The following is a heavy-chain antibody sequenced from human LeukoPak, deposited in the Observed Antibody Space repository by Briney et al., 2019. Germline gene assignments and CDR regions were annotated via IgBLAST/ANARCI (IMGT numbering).Heavy chain of an antibody. CDR1: GFTFSSYA. Sequence: GGSLRLSCAASGFTFSSYAMSWVRQAPGKGLEWVSVIYSGDTTCYADSVKGRFTISRDNSKNTLYLQMNSLRAEDTAVYYCARTLYGSGSYYSGMDVWGQGTTVTVSS. CDR3: ARTLYGSGSYYSGMDV. CDR2: IYSGDTT. V-gene: IGHV3-66*02. J-gene: IGHJ6*02. D-gene: IGHD3-10*01.